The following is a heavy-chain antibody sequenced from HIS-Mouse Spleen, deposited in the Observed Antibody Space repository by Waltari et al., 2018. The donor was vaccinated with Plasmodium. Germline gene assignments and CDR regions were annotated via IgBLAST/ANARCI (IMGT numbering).Heavy chain of an antibody. D-gene: IGHD3-9*01. CDR1: GFTFSRYA. J-gene: IGHJ4*02. Sequence: EVQLLESGGGLVQPGGSLRLSCAASGFTFSRYAMSWVRQAPGKGLEWVSAIRGSGGSTYYVDAVKGRFTISRDNSKNTLYLQMNSLRAEDTAVYYCAKTIKYYDILTGYPFDYWGQGTLVTVSS. V-gene: IGHV3-23*01. CDR3: AKTIKYYDILTGYPFDY. CDR2: IRGSGGST.